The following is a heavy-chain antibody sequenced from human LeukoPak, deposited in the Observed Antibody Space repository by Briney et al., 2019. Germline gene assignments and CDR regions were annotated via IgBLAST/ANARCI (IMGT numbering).Heavy chain of an antibody. Sequence: GASVKVSCKASGYTFTGYYMHWVRQAPGQGLEWLGYMNPNSGNTGYAQKFQGRVTLTSDTSISTAYMELSSLRSEDTAVYYCATTLRNKPPWGQGTLVTVSS. J-gene: IGHJ4*02. CDR2: MNPNSGNT. CDR3: ATTLRNKPP. V-gene: IGHV1-8*02. CDR1: GYTFTGYY. D-gene: IGHD5-12*01.